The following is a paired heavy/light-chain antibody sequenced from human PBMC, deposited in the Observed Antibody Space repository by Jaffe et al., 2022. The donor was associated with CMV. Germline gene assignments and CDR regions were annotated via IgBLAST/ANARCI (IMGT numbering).Light chain of an antibody. V-gene: IGLV3-27*01. CDR1: VLSKNY. Sequence: SYELAQPSSVSVSPGQTARITCSGDVLSKNYARWFQQKSGQAPLLLIYKDTERPSSIPERFSGSSSGTTVTLTISGAHIEDEADYYCYSATDNNLGVFGGGTKLTV. CDR2: KDT. CDR3: YSATDNNLGV. J-gene: IGLJ3*02.
Heavy chain of an antibody. CDR3: VVGFDNYDV. D-gene: IGHD1-26*01. CDR2: VNPASGVT. J-gene: IGHJ3*01. V-gene: IGHV1-46*01. CDR1: GYIFTSYY. Sequence: QVQLVQSGAEVKKPGASVKVSCKASGYIFTSYYLHWVRQAPGQGLQWMAIVNPASGVTDYAQSFQGRVTMTSDTSTSTVHMELSSLRSEDTAVYYCVVGFDNYDVWGQGTRVTVSS.